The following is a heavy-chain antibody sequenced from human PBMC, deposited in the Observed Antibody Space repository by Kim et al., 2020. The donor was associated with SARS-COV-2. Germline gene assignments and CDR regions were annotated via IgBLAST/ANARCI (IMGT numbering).Heavy chain of an antibody. CDR3: ARLLVVLAPPDLNDAFDI. Sequence: SETLSLTCTVSGGSISSYYWSWIRQPPGKGLEWIGYIYYSGSTTYNPSLKSRVTISVDTSKNQFSLKLSSVTAADTAVYYCARLLVVLAPPDLNDAFDI. CDR1: GGSISSYY. CDR2: IYYSGST. J-gene: IGHJ3*02. D-gene: IGHD3-22*01. V-gene: IGHV4-59*08.